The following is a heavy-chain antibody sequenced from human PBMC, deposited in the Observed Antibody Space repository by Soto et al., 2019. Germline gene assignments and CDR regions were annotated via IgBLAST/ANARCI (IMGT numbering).Heavy chain of an antibody. CDR3: ARGRYDTAMGGWVFYYYYCGMDV. D-gene: IGHD5-18*01. CDR2: IIPIFGTA. J-gene: IGHJ6*02. Sequence: QVQLVQSGAEVKKPGSSVKVSCKASGGTFSSYAISWVRQAPGQGLEWMGGIIPIFGTANYAQKVQGRVTITADESTSTAYMELSSLRSEDTAVYYCARGRYDTAMGGWVFYYYYCGMDVWGQGTTVTVSS. CDR1: GGTFSSYA. V-gene: IGHV1-69*01.